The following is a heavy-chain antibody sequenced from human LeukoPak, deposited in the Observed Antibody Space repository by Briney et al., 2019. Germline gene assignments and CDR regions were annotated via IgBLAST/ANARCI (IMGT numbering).Heavy chain of an antibody. CDR1: GFTFDDYA. V-gene: IGHV3-9*01. J-gene: IGHJ4*02. CDR3: AKGLYYYDSSGYSFDY. D-gene: IGHD3-22*01. Sequence: GRSLRLSCAASGFTFDDYAMHWVRQAPGKGLEWVSGISWNSGSIGYADSVKGRFTISRDNAKNSLYLQMNSLRAEDTALYYCAKGLYYYDSSGYSFDYWGQGTLVTVSS. CDR2: ISWNSGSI.